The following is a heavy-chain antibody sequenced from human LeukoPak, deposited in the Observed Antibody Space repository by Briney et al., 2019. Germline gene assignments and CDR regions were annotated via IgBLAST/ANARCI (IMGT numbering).Heavy chain of an antibody. V-gene: IGHV4-59*08. CDR1: GGSISSSY. D-gene: IGHD6-19*01. CDR3: ARLEQFLDS. J-gene: IGHJ5*02. CDR2: IYYSGST. Sequence: SETLSLTCTVSGGSISSSYCSWGRQPPGKGLEWIGYIYYSGSTNYNPSLKSRVAISADTSKDQFSVKLRSVTGVDADLYCGARLEQFLDSWAQGTLVTVSS.